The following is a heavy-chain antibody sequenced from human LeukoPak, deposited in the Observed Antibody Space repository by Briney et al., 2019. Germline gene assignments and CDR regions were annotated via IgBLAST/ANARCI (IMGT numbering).Heavy chain of an antibody. CDR2: ISGSGGAT. Sequence: PGGSLRLSCAASGFTFNTYGMSWVRQAPGKGLEWVSGISGSGGATYYADSVKDRFTISRDDPHNTLYLQMNSLRAEDTAVYFCARGGVDYYGSGTYYLMYYFDYWGQGALVTVSS. J-gene: IGHJ4*02. CDR3: ARGGVDYYGSGTYYLMYYFDY. D-gene: IGHD3-10*01. V-gene: IGHV3-23*01. CDR1: GFTFNTYG.